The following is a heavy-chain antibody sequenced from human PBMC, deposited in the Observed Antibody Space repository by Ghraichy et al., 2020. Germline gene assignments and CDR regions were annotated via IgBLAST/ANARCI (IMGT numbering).Heavy chain of an antibody. V-gene: IGHV3-48*02. CDR3: ARDPPIYYDSRWEDLFDY. CDR2: ISSSSTI. D-gene: IGHD3-22*01. CDR1: GFTFSSYS. J-gene: IGHJ4*02. Sequence: LSLTCTASGFTFSSYSMNWVRQAPGKGLEWVSYISSSSTIYYADSVKGRFTISRDNAKNSLYLQMNSLRDEDTAVYYCARDPPIYYDSRWEDLFDYWGQGTLVTVSS.